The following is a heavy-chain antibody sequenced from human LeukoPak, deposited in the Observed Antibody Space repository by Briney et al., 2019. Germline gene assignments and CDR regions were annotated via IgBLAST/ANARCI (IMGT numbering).Heavy chain of an antibody. Sequence: SETLSLTCAVYGGSFSGYYWSWIRQPPGKGLEWIGEINHSGSTNYNPSLKSRVTIPVDTSKNQFSLKLSSVTAADTAVYYCASRDSSGYYDWGQGTLVTVSS. CDR3: ASRDSSGYYD. D-gene: IGHD3-22*01. CDR1: GGSFSGYY. J-gene: IGHJ4*02. V-gene: IGHV4-34*01. CDR2: INHSGST.